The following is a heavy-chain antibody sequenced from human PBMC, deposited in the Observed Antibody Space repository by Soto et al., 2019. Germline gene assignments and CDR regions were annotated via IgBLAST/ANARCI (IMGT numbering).Heavy chain of an antibody. D-gene: IGHD5-12*01. J-gene: IGHJ6*02. CDR3: ARTVAIYSYGMDV. Sequence: QVTLKESGPVLVKPTETLTLTCTVSGFSLSNARMGVSWIRQPPGKALEWLAHIFSKDEKSYSTSLKSRLTISKDTSKSQVVLTMSNMDPVDTATYYCARTVAIYSYGMDVWGQGTTVTVSS. CDR2: IFSKDEK. V-gene: IGHV2-26*01. CDR1: GFSLSNARMG.